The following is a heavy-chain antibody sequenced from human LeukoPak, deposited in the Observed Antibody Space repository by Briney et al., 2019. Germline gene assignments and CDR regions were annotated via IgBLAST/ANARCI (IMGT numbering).Heavy chain of an antibody. D-gene: IGHD3-10*01. CDR3: ARSRRRGFGWFDP. V-gene: IGHV4-4*02. Sequence: PSGTLSLTCAVSGGPISSSNWWSWIRQPPGKGLEWIGEIYHSGSTNYNPSLKSRVTISVDTSKNQFSLKLSSVTAADTAVYYCARSRRRGFGWFDPWGQGTLVTVSS. CDR1: GGPISSSNW. CDR2: IYHSGST. J-gene: IGHJ5*02.